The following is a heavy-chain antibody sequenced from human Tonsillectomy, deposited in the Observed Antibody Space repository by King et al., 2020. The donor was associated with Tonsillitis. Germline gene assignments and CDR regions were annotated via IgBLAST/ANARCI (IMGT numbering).Heavy chain of an antibody. CDR2: IWATESKK. Sequence: VQLVESGGGVVQPGKSLRLSCAASGFTFSRHGLPWVRQAPGKGLEWVAVIWATESKKYYSDSVKGRFTVSRDNSKNTLSLQMNSLRVEDTAIYYCARRNSRTGYYYYMDVWGKGTTVTVSS. V-gene: IGHV3-33*08. J-gene: IGHJ6*03. CDR1: GFTFSRHG. D-gene: IGHD2/OR15-2a*01. CDR3: ARRNSRTGYYYYMDV.